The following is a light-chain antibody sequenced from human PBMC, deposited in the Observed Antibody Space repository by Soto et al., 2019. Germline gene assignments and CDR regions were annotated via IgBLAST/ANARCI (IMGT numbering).Light chain of an antibody. CDR1: SSNIGGGYD. CDR2: GNI. CDR3: QSYDSSLSGWV. J-gene: IGLJ3*02. Sequence: QSVLTQPPSVSGAPGQRVTISRTGSSSNIGGGYDVHWYQQLPGTAPKLLVYGNINRPSRVPDRFSGSKSGTSASLAITGLQAEDEADYYCQSYDSSLSGWVFGGGTKLTVL. V-gene: IGLV1-40*01.